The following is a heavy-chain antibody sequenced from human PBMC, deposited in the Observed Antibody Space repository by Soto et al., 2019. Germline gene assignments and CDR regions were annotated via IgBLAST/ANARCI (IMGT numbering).Heavy chain of an antibody. Sequence: PGGSLRLSCAASGFTFSTYAMAWVRQAPGKGLEWVSGVSASGLNTDYADPVKGRFYISRDNSENTLYLQMNSLRADDTAVYYCARGWGSGWLEFFDSWGQGALVTVSS. V-gene: IGHV3-23*01. J-gene: IGHJ4*02. CDR1: GFTFSTYA. CDR3: ARGWGSGWLEFFDS. CDR2: VSASGLNT. D-gene: IGHD6-19*01.